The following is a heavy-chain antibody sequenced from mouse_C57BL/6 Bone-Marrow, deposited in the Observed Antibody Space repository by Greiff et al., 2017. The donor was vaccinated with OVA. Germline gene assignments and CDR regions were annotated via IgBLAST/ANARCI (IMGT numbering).Heavy chain of an antibody. J-gene: IGHJ1*03. CDR2: IRSKSNNYAT. CDR3: VRLSYYGSSYWYFDV. D-gene: IGHD1-1*01. CDR1: GFSFNTYA. Sequence: EVKVVESGGGLVQPKGSLKLSCAASGFSFNTYAMNWVRQAPGKGLEWVARIRSKSNNYATYYADSVKDRFTISRDDSESMLYLQMNNLKTEDTAMYYCVRLSYYGSSYWYFDVWGTGTTVTVSS. V-gene: IGHV10-1*01.